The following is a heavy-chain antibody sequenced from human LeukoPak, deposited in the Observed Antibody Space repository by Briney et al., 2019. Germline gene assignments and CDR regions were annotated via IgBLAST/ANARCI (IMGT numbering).Heavy chain of an antibody. V-gene: IGHV4-4*02. CDR1: GFTFSSYAM. CDR2: IYHTGST. J-gene: IGHJ3*02. CDR3: ASTYYDSSGYYPDAFDI. D-gene: IGHD3-22*01. Sequence: PGGSLRLSCAASGFTFSSYAMSWVRQPPGKGLEWIGEIYHTGSTNYNPSLKSRVTISVDKSKNQFSLMLRSATAADTAVYYCASTYYDSSGYYPDAFDIWGQGTMVTVSS.